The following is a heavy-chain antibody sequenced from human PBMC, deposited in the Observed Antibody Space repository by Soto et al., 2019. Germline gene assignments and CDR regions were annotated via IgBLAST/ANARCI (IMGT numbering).Heavy chain of an antibody. Sequence: SEPLSLTCTVSGGSISIGGYYWSWIRQHPGKGLELIGYIYYSGSTYYNPSLKSRVTISVDTSKNQFSLKLSSVTAADTAVYYCARARYDILTGYHYGMDVWGQGTTVTVSS. J-gene: IGHJ6*02. V-gene: IGHV4-31*03. CDR2: IYYSGST. CDR3: ARARYDILTGYHYGMDV. CDR1: GGSISIGGYY. D-gene: IGHD3-9*01.